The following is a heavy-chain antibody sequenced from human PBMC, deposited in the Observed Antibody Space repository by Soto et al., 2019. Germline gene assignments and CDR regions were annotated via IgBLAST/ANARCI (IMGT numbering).Heavy chain of an antibody. V-gene: IGHV4-34*01. CDR2: INHSGST. CDR1: GGSFSGYY. D-gene: IGHD5-18*01. Sequence: SETLSLTCAVYGGSFSGYYWSWIRQPPGKGLEWIGEINHSGSTNYNPSLKSRVTISVDTSKNQFSLKLSSVTAADTAVYYCASDPQLWTDYWGQGTLVTVSS. CDR3: ASDPQLWTDY. J-gene: IGHJ4*02.